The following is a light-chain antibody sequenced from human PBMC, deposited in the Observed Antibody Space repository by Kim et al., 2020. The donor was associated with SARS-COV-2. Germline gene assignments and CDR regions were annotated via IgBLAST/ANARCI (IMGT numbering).Light chain of an antibody. V-gene: IGLV2-14*04. Sequence: GKSITISCTGTSSDVGGYNYVSWYQQHPGKAPKLMIYDVSKRPSGVSNRFSGSKSGNTASLTISGLQAEDEADYYCSSYTSSSTWVFGGGTQLT. CDR3: SSYTSSSTWV. CDR2: DVS. J-gene: IGLJ3*02. CDR1: SSDVGGYNY.